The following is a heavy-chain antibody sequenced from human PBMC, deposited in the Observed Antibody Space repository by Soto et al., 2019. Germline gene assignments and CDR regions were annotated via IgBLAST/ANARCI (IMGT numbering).Heavy chain of an antibody. CDR2: ISAHDGNT. D-gene: IGHD6-13*01. CDR1: GYTFTSYG. J-gene: IGHJ5*02. V-gene: IGHV1-18*04. CDR3: ARGAAARRPLGP. Sequence: AASVKVSCKAFGYTFTSYGITWVRQAPGQGPEWMGWISAHDGNTYYAQKFRGRVTMTTDTSTNTAYLDLRSLRFDDTAIYYCARGAAARRPLGPWGQGTTVTV.